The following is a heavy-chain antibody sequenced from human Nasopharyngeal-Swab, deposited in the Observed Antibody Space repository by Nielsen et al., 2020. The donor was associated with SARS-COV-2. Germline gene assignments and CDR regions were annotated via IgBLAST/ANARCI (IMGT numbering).Heavy chain of an antibody. V-gene: IGHV3-23*01. CDR1: GFTFSNYA. D-gene: IGHD1-26*01. Sequence: GGSLRLSCTASGFTFSNYAMPWVRQAPGKGLEWVSSIRVSGDTTYYADSVKGRFTISRDSSKNTLYLQMNSLRAEDTALYYCAKVKSGTSYDAFDIWGQGTMVTVSS. J-gene: IGHJ3*02. CDR3: AKVKSGTSYDAFDI. CDR2: IRVSGDTT.